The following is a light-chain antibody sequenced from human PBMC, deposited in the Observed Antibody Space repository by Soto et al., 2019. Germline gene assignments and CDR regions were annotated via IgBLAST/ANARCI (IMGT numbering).Light chain of an antibody. V-gene: IGKV3-11*01. CDR2: DAS. CDR3: QQRSNWPPIT. J-gene: IGKJ5*01. Sequence: EIVLTQSPATLSLSPGERATLSCRASQSVKTFLVWYQQRPGQAPRLRIYDASHRAAGLPARFSGSGFGTDFTLTISSLEPEDAAVYCCQQRSNWPPITFGQGTRLEIK. CDR1: QSVKTF.